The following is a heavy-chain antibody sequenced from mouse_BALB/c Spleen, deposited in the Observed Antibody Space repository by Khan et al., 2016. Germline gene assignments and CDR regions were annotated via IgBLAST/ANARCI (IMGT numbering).Heavy chain of an antibody. D-gene: IGHD2-10*01. V-gene: IGHV7-3*02. Sequence: EVELVESGGGLVQPGGSLRLSCATSGFTFADYYMSWVRQPPGKALEWLGFIRNKANGYTTEYSASVKGRFTISRDNSQSILYLQMNTLRAEDSATYYCARDEGTYYGNHYFDYWGQGTTLTVSS. CDR1: GFTFADYY. CDR2: IRNKANGYTT. CDR3: ARDEGTYYGNHYFDY. J-gene: IGHJ2*01.